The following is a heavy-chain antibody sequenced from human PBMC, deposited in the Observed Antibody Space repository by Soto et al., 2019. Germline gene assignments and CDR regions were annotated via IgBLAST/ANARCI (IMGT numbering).Heavy chain of an antibody. J-gene: IGHJ5*02. V-gene: IGHV3-23*01. D-gene: IGHD4-17*01. CDR3: AKGTTTVKFLCWFDP. CDR1: GFTFSSYA. Sequence: GGSLRLSCAASGFTFSSYAMSWVRQAPGKGLEWVSAISGSGGSTYYADSVKGWFTISRDNSKNTLYLQMNSLRAEDTAVYYCAKGTTTVKFLCWFDPWGQGTLVTVSS. CDR2: ISGSGGST.